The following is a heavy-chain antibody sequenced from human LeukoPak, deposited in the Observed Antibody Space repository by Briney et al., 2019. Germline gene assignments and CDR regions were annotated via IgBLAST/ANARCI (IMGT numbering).Heavy chain of an antibody. CDR1: GGSISSGGYY. CDR2: IYYSGST. D-gene: IGHD4-17*01. J-gene: IGHJ5*02. CDR3: ARRDYGENACSDP. Sequence: PSETLSLTCTVSGGSISSGGYYWSWIRQHPGKGLEWIGYIYYSGSTYYNPSLKSRVTISVDTSKNQFSLKLSSVTAADTAVYYCARRDYGENACSDPWGQGTLVTVSS. V-gene: IGHV4-31*03.